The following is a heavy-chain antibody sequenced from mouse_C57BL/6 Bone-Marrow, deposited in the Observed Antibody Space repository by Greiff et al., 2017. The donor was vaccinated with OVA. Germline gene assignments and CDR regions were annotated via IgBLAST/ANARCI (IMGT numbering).Heavy chain of an antibody. CDR2: INPYNGDT. J-gene: IGHJ2*01. CDR3: ARKYYGSSYYFDY. CDR1: GYSFTGYF. D-gene: IGHD1-1*01. V-gene: IGHV1-20*01. Sequence: EVQLQQSGPELVKPGDSVKISCKASGYSFTGYFMNWVMQSHGKSPEWIGRINPYNGDTFYNQKFKGKATLTVDKSSSTAHMELRSLTSEDSAVYYCARKYYGSSYYFDYWGQGTTLTVSS.